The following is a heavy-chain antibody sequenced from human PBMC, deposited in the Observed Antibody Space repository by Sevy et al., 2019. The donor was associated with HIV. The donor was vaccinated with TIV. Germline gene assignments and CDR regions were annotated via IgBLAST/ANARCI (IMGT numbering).Heavy chain of an antibody. CDR2: IRYDGSDK. CDR3: AKDLAGPGRRYFDY. Sequence: GGSLRLSCAGSGFTFRNYGMHWVRQVPGKGLEWVTFIRYDGSDKYYAASVKGRFTTSRDDSKNTLYLQMDSLRAEDTAIYYCAKDLAGPGRRYFDYWGQGTLVTVSS. J-gene: IGHJ4*02. D-gene: IGHD6-13*01. V-gene: IGHV3-30*02. CDR1: GFTFRNYG.